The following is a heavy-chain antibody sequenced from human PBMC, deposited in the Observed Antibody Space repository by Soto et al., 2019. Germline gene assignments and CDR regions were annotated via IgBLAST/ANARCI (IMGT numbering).Heavy chain of an antibody. J-gene: IGHJ5*02. Sequence: QVQLVQSGAEVKKPGSSVTVSCKASGGTFSSYAISWVRQAPGQGLEWMGGIIPIFGTANHAQKFQGRVTITADEAKSTACMELSCLRSEDTAVCYCARGGVYCISTSCSTTFAPWGQGTLVTVSS. V-gene: IGHV1-69*12. CDR3: ARGGVYCISTSCSTTFAP. CDR1: GGTFSSYA. D-gene: IGHD2-2*02. CDR2: IIPIFGTA.